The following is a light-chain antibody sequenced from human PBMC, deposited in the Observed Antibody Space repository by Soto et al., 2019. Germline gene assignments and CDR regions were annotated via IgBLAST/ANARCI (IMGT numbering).Light chain of an antibody. J-gene: IGKJ3*01. CDR3: QQYGSSPLFT. V-gene: IGKV3-20*01. CDR1: QSVSSSY. Sequence: EIVLTQSPGTLSLSPGERATLSCRASQSVSSSYLAWYQQKPGQAPRLLIYGASSRATGIPDRFSGSGSGTDFTLTISRLEPEDFAVNYCQQYGSSPLFTFGSGTKVDIK. CDR2: GAS.